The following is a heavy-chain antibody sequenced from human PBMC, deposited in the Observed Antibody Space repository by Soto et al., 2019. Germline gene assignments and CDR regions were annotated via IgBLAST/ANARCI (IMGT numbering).Heavy chain of an antibody. CDR2: FSMGA. V-gene: IGHV3-23*01. J-gene: IGHJ4*02. Sequence: GGSLRLSCAASGFAFSTYAMTWVRQAPGKGLEWVATFSMGAHYADSVKGRFTISKDNSKNTLYLQMNTLRPEDSAIYYCARVAYWGPGTQVTVSS. CDR3: ARVAY. CDR1: GFAFSTYA.